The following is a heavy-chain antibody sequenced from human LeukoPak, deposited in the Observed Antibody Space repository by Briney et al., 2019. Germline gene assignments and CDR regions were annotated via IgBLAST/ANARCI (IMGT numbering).Heavy chain of an antibody. CDR2: LTSSGSTI. CDR3: ARGAAGGCPDY. Sequence: GGSLRLSCAASGFTFSSYEMNWVRQAPGKGLEWVSYLTSSGSTIYYADPVKGRFTISRDNAKNSLYLQMNSLKAEDTAVYYCARGAAGGCPDYWGQGTLVTVSS. J-gene: IGHJ4*02. D-gene: IGHD3-16*01. V-gene: IGHV3-48*03. CDR1: GFTFSSYE.